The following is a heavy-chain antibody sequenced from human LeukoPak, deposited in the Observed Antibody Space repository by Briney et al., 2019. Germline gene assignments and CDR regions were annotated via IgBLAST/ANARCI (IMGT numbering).Heavy chain of an antibody. J-gene: IGHJ5*02. V-gene: IGHV4-59*12. CDR2: IYYSGST. Sequence: SETLSLTCTVSGGSISSYYWSWIRQPPGKGLEWIGYIYYSGSTNYNPSLKSRVTISVDTSKNQFSLKLSSVTAADTAVYYCARTSIAAAVQWFDPWGQGTLVTVSS. CDR1: GGSISSYY. CDR3: ARTSIAAAVQWFDP. D-gene: IGHD6-13*01.